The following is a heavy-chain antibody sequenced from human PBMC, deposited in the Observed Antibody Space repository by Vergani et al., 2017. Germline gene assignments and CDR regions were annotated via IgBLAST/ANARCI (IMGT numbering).Heavy chain of an antibody. Sequence: VQLLESGGGLVQPGGSLRLSCAASGFTFSSYAMHWVRQAPGKGLVWVAVISYDGSKKYYADSVKGRFTISRDNSKNTLYLQMNSLRAEDTAVYYCARDRSITIFGVVIDYMDVWGKGTTVTVSS. J-gene: IGHJ6*03. V-gene: IGHV3-30*01. CDR2: ISYDGSKK. CDR3: ARDRSITIFGVVIDYMDV. CDR1: GFTFSSYA. D-gene: IGHD3-3*01.